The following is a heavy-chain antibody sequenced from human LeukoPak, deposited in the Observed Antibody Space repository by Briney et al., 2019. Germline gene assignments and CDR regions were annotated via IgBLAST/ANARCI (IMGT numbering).Heavy chain of an antibody. CDR3: TRVGVGGY. CDR1: GFTFSSYA. V-gene: IGHV3-30-3*01. Sequence: GGSLRLSCAASGFTFSSYAMHWVRQAPGKGLEWVAVISYDGSNKYYADSVKGRFTISRDNSKNTLYLQMNSLRADDTAMYFCTRVGVGGYWGQGTLVTVSS. D-gene: IGHD3-16*01. CDR2: ISYDGSNK. J-gene: IGHJ4*02.